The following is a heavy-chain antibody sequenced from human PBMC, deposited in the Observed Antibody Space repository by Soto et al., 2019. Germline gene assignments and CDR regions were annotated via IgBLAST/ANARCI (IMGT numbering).Heavy chain of an antibody. V-gene: IGHV4-59*01. CDR3: AREDRQYYYDSSGYYYNYYYGMDV. D-gene: IGHD3-22*01. Sequence: QVQLQESGPGLVKPSETLSLTCTVSGGSISSYYWSWIRQPPGKGLEWIGYIYYSGSTNYNPSLKSRVTISVDTSKSRFSLKMRSVTAADTAVYYCAREDRQYYYDSSGYYYNYYYGMDVWGQGTTVTVSS. CDR2: IYYSGST. J-gene: IGHJ6*02. CDR1: GGSISSYY.